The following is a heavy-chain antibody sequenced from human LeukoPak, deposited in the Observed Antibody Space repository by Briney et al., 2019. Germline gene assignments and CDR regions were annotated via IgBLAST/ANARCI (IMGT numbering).Heavy chain of an antibody. D-gene: IGHD3-22*01. Sequence: GGSLRPSCAASGFTFSSYSMNWVRQAPGQGLECVSSISSSSSYIYYADSVKGRFTISRDTAKNSLYLQMNSLRAEDTAVYYCARSYYYDSSGYYLDYWGQGTLVTVSS. CDR2: ISSSSSYI. CDR1: GFTFSSYS. J-gene: IGHJ4*02. CDR3: ARSYYYDSSGYYLDY. V-gene: IGHV3-21*01.